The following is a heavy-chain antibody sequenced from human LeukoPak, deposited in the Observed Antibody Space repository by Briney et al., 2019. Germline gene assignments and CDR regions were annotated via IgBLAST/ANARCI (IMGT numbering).Heavy chain of an antibody. CDR2: IYSGGST. CDR1: GFTVSSNY. CDR3: ARVQPVFLVCRD. Sequence: GGSLRLSCAASGFTVSSNYMSWVRQAPGKGLEWVSVIYSGGSTYYADSVKGRFTISRDNSKNTLYLQMNSLRAEDTAVYYCARVQPVFLVCRDWGQGTLVTVSS. J-gene: IGHJ4*02. V-gene: IGHV3-66*01. D-gene: IGHD2-8*01.